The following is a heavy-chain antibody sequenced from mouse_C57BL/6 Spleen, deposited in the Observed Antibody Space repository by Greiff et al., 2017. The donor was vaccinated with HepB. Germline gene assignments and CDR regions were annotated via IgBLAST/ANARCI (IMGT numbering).Heavy chain of an antibody. CDR3: ASSYYSDYDYAMGY. CDR1: GYTFTSYW. Sequence: VQLQQPGAELVKPGASVKLSCKASGYTFTSYWMHWVKQRPGQGLEWIGMIHPNSGSTNYNEKFKSKATLTVDKSSSTAYMQLSSLTSEDSAVYYCASSYYSDYDYAMGYWGQGTSVTVSS. J-gene: IGHJ4*01. V-gene: IGHV1-64*01. CDR2: IHPNSGST. D-gene: IGHD2-5*01.